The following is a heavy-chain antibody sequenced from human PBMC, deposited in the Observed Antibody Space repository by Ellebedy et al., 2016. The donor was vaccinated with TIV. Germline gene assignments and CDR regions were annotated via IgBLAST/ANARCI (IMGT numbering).Heavy chain of an antibody. CDR3: ARRGSYGDYAVQINSWFDT. CDR2: IYQDGGVQ. D-gene: IGHD4-17*01. CDR1: GFSFRSSW. J-gene: IGHJ5*02. V-gene: IGHV3-7*01. Sequence: GESLKISCAASGFSFRSSWMSWVRQAPGKGLEWVANIYQDGGVQYYVDSVKGRFTISRDNADNSLFLQMNSRRAADTAVYYCARRGSYGDYAVQINSWFDTWGRGILVAVSS.